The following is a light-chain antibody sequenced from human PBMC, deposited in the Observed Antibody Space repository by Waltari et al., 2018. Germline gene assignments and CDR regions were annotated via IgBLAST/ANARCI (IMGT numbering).Light chain of an antibody. CDR3: QMYVRLPVT. Sequence: ELVLTQSPVTLSLFHGERATLPCRASQSVGRSLAWYQLKPGQPPRLLIYNASNRASGIPDRFSGSGSGADFSLTISRLEPEDFAVYYCQMYVRLPVTFGQGTKVEVK. J-gene: IGKJ1*01. CDR2: NAS. CDR1: QSVGRS. V-gene: IGKV3-20*01.